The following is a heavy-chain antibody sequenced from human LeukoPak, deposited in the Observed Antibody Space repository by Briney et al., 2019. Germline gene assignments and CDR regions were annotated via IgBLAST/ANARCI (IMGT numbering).Heavy chain of an antibody. D-gene: IGHD5-24*01. Sequence: PGGSLRLSCAASGFTFSGSTMHWVRQASGKGLEWVGRIRSKAHSYVTAYAASVKGRFNMSSDDSKDTAYLQMNSLRAEDTAVYYCAKGDGYNSGYFDYWGQGTLVTVSS. V-gene: IGHV3-73*01. CDR2: IRSKAHSYVT. CDR1: GFTFSGST. CDR3: AKGDGYNSGYFDY. J-gene: IGHJ4*02.